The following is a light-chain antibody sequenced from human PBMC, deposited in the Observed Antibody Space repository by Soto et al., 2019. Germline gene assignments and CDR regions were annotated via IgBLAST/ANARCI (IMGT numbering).Light chain of an antibody. CDR3: QQYDNPPYT. V-gene: IGKV1-33*01. CDR2: GAS. J-gene: IGKJ2*01. CDR1: QHISKH. Sequence: DVQMTQSPSSLSASVGDRVTITCRASQHISKHLNWYQQKPGKAPNLLIYGASSLETGVPSRFSGSGSGTDFTFTIISLQPGDIATYYCQQYDNPPYTFGQGTKLEI.